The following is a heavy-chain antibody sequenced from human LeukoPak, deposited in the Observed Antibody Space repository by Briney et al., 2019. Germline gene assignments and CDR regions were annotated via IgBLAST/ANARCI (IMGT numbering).Heavy chain of an antibody. CDR3: ARGSSSAEYFQH. CDR2: IIPIFGTA. J-gene: IGHJ1*01. D-gene: IGHD6-6*01. V-gene: IGHV1-69*05. CDR1: GGTFSSYA. Sequence: AASVKVSCRASGGTFSSYAISWVRQSPGPRLEWMGGIIPIFGTANYAQKFQGRVTITTDESTSTAYMELSSLRSEDTAVYYCARGSSSAEYFQHWGQGTLVTVSS.